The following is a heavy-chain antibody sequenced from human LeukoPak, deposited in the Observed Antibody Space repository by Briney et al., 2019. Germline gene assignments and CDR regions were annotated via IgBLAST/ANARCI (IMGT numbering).Heavy chain of an antibody. V-gene: IGHV3-49*03. Sequence: GGSLRLSCTASGFTFGDYLMSWFRQAPGKGLEWIGFISGGTTEYAASVKGRFTISRDDSTSIAYLQVNSLTTEDTAVYYCSRGSGWLSVYWGQGTLVTVSS. CDR2: ISGGTT. D-gene: IGHD6-19*01. J-gene: IGHJ4*02. CDR1: GFTFGDYL. CDR3: SRGSGWLSVY.